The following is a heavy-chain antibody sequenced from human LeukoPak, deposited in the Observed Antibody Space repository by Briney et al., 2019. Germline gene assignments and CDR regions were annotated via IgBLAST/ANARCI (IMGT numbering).Heavy chain of an antibody. J-gene: IGHJ4*02. CDR3: AKDGGWPPPQRDY. V-gene: IGHV3-23*01. CDR1: GFTFSHYA. Sequence: PGGSLRLSCVASGFTFSHYAMSCVRQAPGKGLEWVSAISSSGGSTYYADSVKGRFTISRDNSKNTLYLQMNSLRAEDTAVYYCAKDGGWPPPQRDYWGQGTLVTVSS. D-gene: IGHD3-16*01. CDR2: ISSSGGST.